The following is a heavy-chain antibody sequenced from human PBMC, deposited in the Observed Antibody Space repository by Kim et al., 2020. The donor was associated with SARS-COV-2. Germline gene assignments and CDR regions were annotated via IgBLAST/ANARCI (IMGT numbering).Heavy chain of an antibody. CDR1: GGTFSSYA. CDR3: AXDSDXSGYHDY. J-gene: IGHJ4*02. CDR2: IXXIFGTX. D-gene: IGHD3-22*01. V-gene: IGHV1-69*06. Sequence: SVKVSXKASGGTFSSYAISWVRQAPGQGLEXXGGIXXIFGTXNYAQKFQGRVTXPADXPPSTXCMELXSLRSEDTAXYYCAXDSDXSGYHDYWGQXTLVXVS.